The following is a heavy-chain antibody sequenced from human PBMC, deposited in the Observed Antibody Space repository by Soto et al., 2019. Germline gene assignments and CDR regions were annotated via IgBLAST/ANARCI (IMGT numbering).Heavy chain of an antibody. CDR3: AKEGHRGVIIHYYYYGMDV. Sequence: QVQLVESGGGVVQPGRSLRLSCAASGFTFSSYGMHWVRQAPGKGLEWVAVISYDGSNKYYADSVKGRFTISRDNSKNTLYLQMNSLRAEDTAVYYCAKEGHRGVIIHYYYYGMDVW. V-gene: IGHV3-30*18. D-gene: IGHD3-10*01. CDR2: ISYDGSNK. CDR1: GFTFSSYG. J-gene: IGHJ6*01.